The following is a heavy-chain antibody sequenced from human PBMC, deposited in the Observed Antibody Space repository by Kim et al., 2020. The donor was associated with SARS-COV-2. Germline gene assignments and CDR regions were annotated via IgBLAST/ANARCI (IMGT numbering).Heavy chain of an antibody. CDR1: GGTFSSYA. D-gene: IGHD4-17*01. J-gene: IGHJ6*02. CDR3: ATTPEGDYPGATYGMDV. V-gene: IGHV1-69*04. Sequence: SVKVSCKASGGTFSSYAISWVRQAPGQGLEWMGRIIPILGIANYAQKFQGRVTITADKSTSTAYMELSSLRSEDTAVYYCATTPEGDYPGATYGMDVWGQGTTVTVSS. CDR2: IIPILGIA.